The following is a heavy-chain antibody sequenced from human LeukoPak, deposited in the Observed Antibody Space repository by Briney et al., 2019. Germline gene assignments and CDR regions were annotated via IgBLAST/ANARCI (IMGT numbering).Heavy chain of an antibody. CDR2: ISDDGSNK. Sequence: PGGSLRLSCAASRFTFNMYSIHWVRQAPGKGLEWVAVISDDGSNKYYAESVKGRFTISRDNSKNTLYLQMNSLRAEDTAVYYCARDYYDGMDVWGQGTTVTVSS. CDR3: ARDYYDGMDV. CDR1: RFTFNMYS. V-gene: IGHV3-30*04. J-gene: IGHJ6*02.